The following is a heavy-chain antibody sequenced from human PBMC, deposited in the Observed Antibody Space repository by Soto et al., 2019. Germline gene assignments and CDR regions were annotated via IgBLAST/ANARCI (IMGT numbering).Heavy chain of an antibody. CDR1: GYSFAIYW. CDR2: IYPGDSDT. D-gene: IGHD6-6*01. V-gene: IGHV5-51*01. J-gene: IGHJ6*02. Sequence: PGVSMTISCQGSGYSFAIYWIGWVRQLPGKDLEWMGIIYPGDSDTRYSPSFQGQVTISADKSLRTAYLQWTSLKASDTALYYCARTRSFTLGFYYDGMDVWGQGTTVTVSS. CDR3: ARTRSFTLGFYYDGMDV.